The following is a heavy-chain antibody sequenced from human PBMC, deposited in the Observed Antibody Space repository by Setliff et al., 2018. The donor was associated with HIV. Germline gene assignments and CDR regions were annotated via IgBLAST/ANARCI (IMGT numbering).Heavy chain of an antibody. CDR3: ARDLGSGHSDY. CDR2: IYHSGST. V-gene: IGHV4-59*12. CDR1: GGSISSYY. J-gene: IGHJ4*02. Sequence: SETLSLTCTVSGGSISSYYWSWIRQPPGKGLEWIGYIYHSGSTFYNPSLKSRVTISVDRSKNQFSLNLRTVTAADTAVYYCARDLGSGHSDYWGQGTLVTVSS.